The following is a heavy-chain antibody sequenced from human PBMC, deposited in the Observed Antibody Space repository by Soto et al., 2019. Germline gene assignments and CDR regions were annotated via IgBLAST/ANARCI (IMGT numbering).Heavy chain of an antibody. D-gene: IGHD2-8*02. CDR3: ARGVAVSGETPLRFDL. CDR1: GGTFNNYT. Sequence: QVQLVQSGAEVKKPGSSVTVSCKTSGGTFNNYTFNWVRQASGQRLEWMGGIMPMFGTTNYAQKFQDRLTITADELTSTAYMDLRSLRSEDTAVYYCARGVAVSGETPLRFDLWGQGALVTVT. J-gene: IGHJ5*02. V-gene: IGHV1-69*01. CDR2: IMPMFGTT.